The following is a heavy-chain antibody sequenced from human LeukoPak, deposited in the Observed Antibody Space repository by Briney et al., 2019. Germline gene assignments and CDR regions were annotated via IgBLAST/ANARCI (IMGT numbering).Heavy chain of an antibody. V-gene: IGHV1-8*01. D-gene: IGHD5-18*01. CDR3: AGGYRIQLWNY. Sequence: ASVKVSFTASGYTFTSNDINWVGQPPGKGLEWMGWMNSNSGNTGYAQKFQGRVTMTRNTSISTAYMELSSLRSEDTAVYYCAGGYRIQLWNYWGQGTLVTVSS. CDR2: MNSNSGNT. CDR1: GYTFTSND. J-gene: IGHJ4*02.